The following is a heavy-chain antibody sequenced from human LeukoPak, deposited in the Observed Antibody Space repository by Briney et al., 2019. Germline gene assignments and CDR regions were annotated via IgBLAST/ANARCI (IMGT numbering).Heavy chain of an antibody. J-gene: IGHJ4*02. Sequence: SETLSLTCTVSGGSISSGDYYWSWIRQPPGKGLEWIGYIYYSGSTYYNPSLKSRVTISVDTSKNQFSLKLSSVTAADTAVYYCARGRHDIVVVPAASPFDYWGQGTLVTVSS. CDR3: ARGRHDIVVVPAASPFDY. D-gene: IGHD2-2*01. CDR2: IYYSGST. CDR1: GGSISSGDYY. V-gene: IGHV4-30-4*01.